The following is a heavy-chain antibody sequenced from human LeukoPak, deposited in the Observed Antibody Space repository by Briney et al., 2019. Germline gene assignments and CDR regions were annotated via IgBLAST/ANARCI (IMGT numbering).Heavy chain of an antibody. CDR3: VKEILVTTSPFDY. CDR1: GFAFSAYA. V-gene: IGHV3-64D*06. CDR2: INSNGYST. J-gene: IGHJ4*02. D-gene: IGHD4-17*01. Sequence: GGSLRLSCSASGFAFSAYAMHWVRQAPGKGLEYIAAINSNGYSTYYIDSVRGRFTLSRDNSKNSLYLQMSSLRAGDTAVYYCVKEILVTTSPFDYWGQGTLVTVSS.